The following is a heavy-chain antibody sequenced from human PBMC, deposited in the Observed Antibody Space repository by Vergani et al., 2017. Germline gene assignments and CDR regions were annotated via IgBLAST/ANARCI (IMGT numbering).Heavy chain of an antibody. CDR1: GFTFSSYS. V-gene: IGHV3-21*04. Sequence: EVQLVESGGGLVKPGGSLRLSCAASGFTFSSYSMNWVRQAPGKGLEWVSSISSSSSYIYYADSVKGRFTISRDNSKNTLYLQMNSLRAEDTAVYYCAKDGSSAHFDWGRNWFDPWGQGTLVTVSS. D-gene: IGHD3-9*01. J-gene: IGHJ5*02. CDR3: AKDGSSAHFDWGRNWFDP. CDR2: ISSSSSYI.